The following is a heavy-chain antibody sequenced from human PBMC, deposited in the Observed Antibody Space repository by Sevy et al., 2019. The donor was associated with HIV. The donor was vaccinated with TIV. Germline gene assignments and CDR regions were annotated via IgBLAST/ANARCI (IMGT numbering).Heavy chain of an antibody. J-gene: IGHJ4*02. Sequence: GGSLRLSCAASGFTFSSYGMHWVRQAPGKGLGWVAFIRYDGSNKYYADSVKGRFTISRDNSKNTLYLQMNSLRAEDTAVYYCAKDRGSSSSFYDYWGQGTLVTVSS. V-gene: IGHV3-30*02. CDR2: IRYDGSNK. CDR1: GFTFSSYG. CDR3: AKDRGSSSSFYDY. D-gene: IGHD6-6*01.